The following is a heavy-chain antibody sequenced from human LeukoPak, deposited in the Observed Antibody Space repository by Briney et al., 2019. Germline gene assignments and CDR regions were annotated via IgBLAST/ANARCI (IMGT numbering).Heavy chain of an antibody. D-gene: IGHD6-6*01. CDR2: INHSGST. V-gene: IGHV4-34*01. J-gene: IGHJ2*01. Sequence: PSETLSLTCAVYGGSFSGYYWSWIRQPPGKGLEWIGEINHSGSTNYNPSLKSRVTISVDTSKNQFSLKLSSVTAADTAVYYCANSIAARRKYLDLWGRGTLVTVSS. CDR3: ANSIAARRKYLDL. CDR1: GGSFSGYY.